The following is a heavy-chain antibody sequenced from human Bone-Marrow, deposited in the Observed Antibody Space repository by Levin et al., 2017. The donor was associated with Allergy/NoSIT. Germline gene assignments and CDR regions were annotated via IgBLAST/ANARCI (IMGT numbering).Heavy chain of an antibody. CDR1: GFIFTQYG. Sequence: SCAASGFIFTQYGMNWVRQAPGKGLEWVALIWFDGSDIYYADSVKGRFTISRDDSKDTLYLEMNSLRAEDTALYYCARRLADGIDYWGQGTFVTVSS. V-gene: IGHV3-33*01. CDR3: ARRLADGIDY. D-gene: IGHD1-1*01. CDR2: IWFDGSDI. J-gene: IGHJ4*02.